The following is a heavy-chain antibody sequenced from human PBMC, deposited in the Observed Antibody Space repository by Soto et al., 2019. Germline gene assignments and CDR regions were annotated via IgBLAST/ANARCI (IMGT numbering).Heavy chain of an antibody. D-gene: IGHD6-19*01. CDR1: GGSISSYY. J-gene: IGHJ4*02. Sequence: SETLSLTCTVSGGSISSYYWSWIRQPPGKGLEWIGYIYYSGSTNYNPSLKSRVTISVDTSKNQFSLKLSSVTAADTAVYYCARQVRASGIGYWGQGTLVTVSS. CDR3: ARQVRASGIGY. V-gene: IGHV4-59*01. CDR2: IYYSGST.